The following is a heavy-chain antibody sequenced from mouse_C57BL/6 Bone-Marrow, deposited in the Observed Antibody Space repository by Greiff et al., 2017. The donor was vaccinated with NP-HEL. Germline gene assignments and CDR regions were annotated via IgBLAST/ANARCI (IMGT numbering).Heavy chain of an antibody. Sequence: VKLMESGPELVKPGASVKISCKASGYAFSSSWMNWVKQRPGKGLEWIGRIYPGDGDTNYNGKFKGKATLTADKSSSTAYMQLSSLTSEDSAVYFCARWASYYSKGAFAYWGQGTLVTVSA. V-gene: IGHV1-82*01. CDR3: ARWASYYSKGAFAY. CDR1: GYAFSSSW. J-gene: IGHJ3*01. D-gene: IGHD2-5*01. CDR2: IYPGDGDT.